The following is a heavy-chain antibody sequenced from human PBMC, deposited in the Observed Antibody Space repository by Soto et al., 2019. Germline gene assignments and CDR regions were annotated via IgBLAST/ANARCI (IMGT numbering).Heavy chain of an antibody. V-gene: IGHV1-46*03. J-gene: IGHJ5*02. CDR1: GYTFTNYC. Sequence: QVQLVQSGAEVKKPGASVRVSCKASGYTFTNYCLHWVRQAPGQGLEWMGMINPGQGLSWMGIITPRGASPGYAQKFQGRVTMTFDTSTSTVYMELSSLTSEDTAVYYCARSPPWGSALGGWFDPWGQGTLVTVSS. CDR3: ARSPPWGSALGGWFDP. CDR2: ITPRGASP. D-gene: IGHD3-16*01.